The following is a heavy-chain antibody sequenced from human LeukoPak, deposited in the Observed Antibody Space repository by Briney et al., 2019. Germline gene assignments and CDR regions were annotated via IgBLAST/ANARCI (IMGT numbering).Heavy chain of an antibody. D-gene: IGHD2-15*01. CDR2: IIPVFGTP. CDR1: GGTFTSYA. CDR3: TRMDYSNDS. Sequence: ASVKVSCKASGGTFTSYAITWVRQAPGQGPEWMGGIIPVFGTPNYAQRFQGRVTITADESTSTAFMELSSLRSEDTAVYYCTRMDYSNDSWGQGTLVTVSS. J-gene: IGHJ4*02. V-gene: IGHV1-69*13.